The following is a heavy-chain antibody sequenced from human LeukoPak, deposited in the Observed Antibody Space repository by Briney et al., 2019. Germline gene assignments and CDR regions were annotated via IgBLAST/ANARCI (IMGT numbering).Heavy chain of an antibody. CDR2: ISYDGSNK. CDR1: GSTFSSYG. J-gene: IGHJ4*02. V-gene: IGHV3-30*18. D-gene: IGHD6-19*01. Sequence: PGGSLRLSCAASGSTFSSYGMHWVRQAPGKGLEWVAVISYDGSNKYYADSVKGRFTISRDNSKNTLYLQMNSLRAEDTAVYYCAKRSSGPPDYWGQGTLVTVSS. CDR3: AKRSSGPPDY.